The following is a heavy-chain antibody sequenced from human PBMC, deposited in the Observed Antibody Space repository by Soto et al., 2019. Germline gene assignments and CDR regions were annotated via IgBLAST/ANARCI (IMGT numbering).Heavy chain of an antibody. CDR2: IYWDDDK. J-gene: IGHJ5*02. CDR3: AHTKRITMIVVVSNWFDP. Sequence: SGPTLVNPTQTLTLTCTFSGFSLTTGGVGVGWIRQPPGKALEWLALIYWDDDKRYSPSLKSRLTVTKDTSKNQVLLTMTNMDPVDTATYYCAHTKRITMIVVVSNWFDPWGQGTLVTVSS. V-gene: IGHV2-5*02. CDR1: GFSLTTGGVG. D-gene: IGHD3-22*01.